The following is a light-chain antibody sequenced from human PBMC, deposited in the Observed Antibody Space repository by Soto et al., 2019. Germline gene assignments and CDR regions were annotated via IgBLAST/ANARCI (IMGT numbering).Light chain of an antibody. CDR1: QSVLYSCNNKNY. CDR3: QQYESTPPT. J-gene: IGKJ2*01. Sequence: DIVMTQSPDSLAVSLGERATINCKSSQSVLYSCNNKNYLAWYQQRPGQPPKLLIYWASTRESGVPDRFSGSGSGTDITLNITSLQAEDVAVYYCQQYESTPPTFGQGTKLEIK. CDR2: WAS. V-gene: IGKV4-1*01.